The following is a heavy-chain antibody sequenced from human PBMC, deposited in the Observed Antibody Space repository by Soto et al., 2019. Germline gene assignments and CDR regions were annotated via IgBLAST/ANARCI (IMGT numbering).Heavy chain of an antibody. J-gene: IGHJ5*02. D-gene: IGHD4-17*01. Sequence: PSETLSLTCTVSGGSISSYYWSWIRQPPGKGQEWNGYIYYSESTNYNPSLKSRVIISVDTSKTQFSLRLRSVTDADTAVYYCARMMYGDYGGYFVPWGQVFQVTVSS. CDR1: GGSISSYY. V-gene: IGHV4-59*01. CDR3: ARMMYGDYGGYFVP. CDR2: IYYSEST.